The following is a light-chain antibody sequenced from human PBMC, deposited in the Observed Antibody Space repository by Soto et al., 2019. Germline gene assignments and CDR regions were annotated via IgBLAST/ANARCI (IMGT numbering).Light chain of an antibody. J-gene: IGKJ1*01. CDR1: QSVSSNY. CDR2: GAS. V-gene: IGKV3-20*01. CDR3: QQYGSSPTWT. Sequence: EIELTQSPGTLSLSPGESATLSCKASQSVSSNYLAWYQQKPGQAPRLLIYGASTRATGIPDRFSGSGSGTDFTLTISRLEPEDSAVYYCQQYGSSPTWTFGQGTKVDIK.